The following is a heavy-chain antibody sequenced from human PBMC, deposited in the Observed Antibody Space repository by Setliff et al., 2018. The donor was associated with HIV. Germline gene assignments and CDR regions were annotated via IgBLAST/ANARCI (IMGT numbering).Heavy chain of an antibody. CDR2: INPSGGST. CDR3: ARDQGDNFWSGYCLDY. D-gene: IGHD3-3*01. Sequence: ASVKVSCKASGYTFTSYYMHWVRQAPGQGLEWMGIINPSGGSTSYAQKFQGRVTMTRDTSTSTVYMELSSLRSEDTAVYYCARDQGDNFWSGYCLDYWGQGTLVTVSS. J-gene: IGHJ4*02. CDR1: GYTFTSYY. V-gene: IGHV1-46*01.